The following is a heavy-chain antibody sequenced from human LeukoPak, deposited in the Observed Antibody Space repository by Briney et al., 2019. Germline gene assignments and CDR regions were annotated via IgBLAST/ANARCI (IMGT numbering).Heavy chain of an antibody. CDR2: MHYSVST. V-gene: IGHV4-31*03. Sequence: PSETLSLTCTVSADSISSSGHYWTWIRQHPGKGLESIGFMHYSVSTTHNPALKSRVTISVDASKNQFSLRLSSVTAADTAVYYCARGGNRFGGFYFDYWGQGILVTVSS. J-gene: IGHJ4*02. D-gene: IGHD3-10*01. CDR3: ARGGNRFGGFYFDY. CDR1: ADSISSSGHY.